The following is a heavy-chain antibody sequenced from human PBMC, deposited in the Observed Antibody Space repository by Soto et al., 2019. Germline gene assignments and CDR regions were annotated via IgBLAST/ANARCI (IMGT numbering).Heavy chain of an antibody. CDR3: ARDRLRQVLTGYRWAGYFDH. Sequence: QVQLVQSGAEVKKPGSSVKVSCKASGGTFSSYTISWVRQAPGQGLEWMGRIIPILGIANYAQKFQGRVTITADKPTSIAYMELSSLRSEDTAVYYCARDRLRQVLTGYRWAGYFDHWGRGTLVTVSS. V-gene: IGHV1-69*08. J-gene: IGHJ2*01. D-gene: IGHD3-9*01. CDR2: IIPILGIA. CDR1: GGTFSSYT.